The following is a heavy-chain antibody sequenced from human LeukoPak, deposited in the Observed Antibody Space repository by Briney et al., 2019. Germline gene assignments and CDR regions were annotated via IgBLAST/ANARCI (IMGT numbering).Heavy chain of an antibody. J-gene: IGHJ6*02. CDR2: INHSGST. CDR3: ARLTRLVPVGTTYYHSLDV. D-gene: IGHD2-2*01. Sequence: PSETLSLTCAVYGGPFGVYYWSWVRQPPGKGLEWIGEINHSGSTNYNPSLKSRVTFLVDTSKNQFSLRVNSVTAADTAVYYCARLTRLVPVGTTYYHSLDVWGQGSTVTVSS. V-gene: IGHV4-34*01. CDR1: GGPFGVYY.